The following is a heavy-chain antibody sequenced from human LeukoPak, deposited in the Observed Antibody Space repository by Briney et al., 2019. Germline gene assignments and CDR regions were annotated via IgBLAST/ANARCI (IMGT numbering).Heavy chain of an antibody. V-gene: IGHV7-4-1*02. CDR2: INTNTGNP. Sequence: ASVKVSCKASGYTFTSYAMNWVRQAPGQGLEWMGWINTNTGNPTYAQGFTGRFVFSLDTSVSTAYLQISSLKAEDTAVYYCARDHDTTIPPSAFDIWGQGTMVTVSS. D-gene: IGHD5-24*01. CDR1: GYTFTSYA. CDR3: ARDHDTTIPPSAFDI. J-gene: IGHJ3*02.